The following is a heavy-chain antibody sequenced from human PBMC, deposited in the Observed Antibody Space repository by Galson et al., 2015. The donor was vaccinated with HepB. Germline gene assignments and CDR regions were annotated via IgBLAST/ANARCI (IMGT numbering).Heavy chain of an antibody. CDR1: GYTFTSYD. J-gene: IGHJ5*02. CDR3: ARGAAAAAGTGDWFDP. V-gene: IGHV1-8*01. D-gene: IGHD6-13*01. CDR2: MNPNSGNT. Sequence: SVKVSCKAFGYTFTSYDINWVRQATGQGLEWMGWMNPNSGNTGYAQKFQGRVTMTRNTSISTAYMELSSLRSEDTAVYYCARGAAAAAGTGDWFDPWGQGTLVTVSS.